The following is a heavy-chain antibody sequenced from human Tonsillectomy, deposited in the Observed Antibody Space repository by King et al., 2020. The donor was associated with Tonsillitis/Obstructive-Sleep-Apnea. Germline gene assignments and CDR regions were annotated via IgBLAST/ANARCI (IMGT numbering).Heavy chain of an antibody. Sequence: QLVQSGGGLVQPGGSLRLSCAASGFTFSDHYMDWVRQAPGKGLEWVGRIRTKPNSYTTEYAASVTGRFTISRDDSKSALFLHMNSLKTEDTAVYYCARDRGYDFWGGYYMDVWGKGTTVFVSS. CDR1: GFTFSDHY. D-gene: IGHD3-3*01. CDR3: ARDRGYDFWGGYYMDV. J-gene: IGHJ6*03. CDR2: IRTKPNSYTT. V-gene: IGHV3-72*01.